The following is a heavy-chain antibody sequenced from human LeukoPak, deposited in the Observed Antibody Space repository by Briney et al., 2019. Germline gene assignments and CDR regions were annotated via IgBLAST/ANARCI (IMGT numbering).Heavy chain of an antibody. CDR1: GFTFSDYY. Sequence: GGSLRLSCAASGFTFSDYYMSWIRQAPGKGLEWVSYISSSGSTIYYADSVKGRFTISRDNAKNSLYLQMNSLRAEGTAVYYCARLYCGGDCYRYYYYYMDVWGKGTTVTVSS. CDR2: ISSSGSTI. J-gene: IGHJ6*03. CDR3: ARLYCGGDCYRYYYYYMDV. V-gene: IGHV3-11*04. D-gene: IGHD2-21*02.